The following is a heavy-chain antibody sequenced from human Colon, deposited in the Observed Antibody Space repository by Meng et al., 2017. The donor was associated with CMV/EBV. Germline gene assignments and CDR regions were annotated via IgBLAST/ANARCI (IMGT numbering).Heavy chain of an antibody. D-gene: IGHD1-26*01. CDR1: GAPISNFF. V-gene: IGHV4-4*07. CDR2: IQSDGNT. Sequence: QLQESGPGLVGPSETLSLTCSVSGAPISNFFWGWIRQSAGMRLEWIGRIQSDGNTYYNPSLKSRVTVSQDTSKNQISLRLRSVTAADTAVYYCATGSGDFDHWGQGTLVTVSS. J-gene: IGHJ4*02. CDR3: ATGSGDFDH.